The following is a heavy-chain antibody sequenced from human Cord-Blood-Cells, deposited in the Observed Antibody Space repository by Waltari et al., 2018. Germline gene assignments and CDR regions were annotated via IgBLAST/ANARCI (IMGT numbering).Heavy chain of an antibody. Sequence: QLQLQESGPGLVKPSETLSLTCTVSGGSISSSRYYWGWIRQPPGKGLEWIGSIYYSGSTYYNPSLKSRVTISVDTSKNQFSLKLSSVTAADTAVYYCARHPPPYYDSSGYDYWGQGTLVTVSS. D-gene: IGHD3-22*01. CDR2: IYYSGST. CDR3: ARHPPPYYDSSGYDY. CDR1: GGSISSSRYY. V-gene: IGHV4-39*01. J-gene: IGHJ4*02.